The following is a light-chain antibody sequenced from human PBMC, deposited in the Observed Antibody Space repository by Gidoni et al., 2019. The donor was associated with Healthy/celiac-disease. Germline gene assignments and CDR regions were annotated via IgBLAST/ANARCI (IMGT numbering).Light chain of an antibody. J-gene: IGKJ2*04. CDR3: QQYNNWPPCS. V-gene: IGKV3-15*01. CDR1: QSVSSN. Sequence: IVMTQSPATLSVSPGERATLSCRASQSVSSNLAWYQQKPGQAPRLLIYGASTRATGIPARFSGSGSVTEFTLTISSLQSEYFAVYYCQQYNNWPPCSFGQXTKLEIK. CDR2: GAS.